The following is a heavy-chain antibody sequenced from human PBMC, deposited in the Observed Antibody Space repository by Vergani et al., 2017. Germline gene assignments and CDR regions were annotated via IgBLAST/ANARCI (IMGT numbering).Heavy chain of an antibody. CDR2: ISGSGDNA. CDR1: GFTFSSYA. CDR3: AKDSPSLWFVVSYFDY. D-gene: IGHD3-10*01. Sequence: EVQLLESGGGLVQPGGSLRLSCAASGFTFSSYAMSWVRQAPGKGLEWVSGISGSGDNADYADSLQGHFTISRDNSKNTLFLQMHSLRADDTAVYYCAKDSPSLWFVVSYFDYWGQGTMVTVSS. V-gene: IGHV3-23*01. J-gene: IGHJ4*02.